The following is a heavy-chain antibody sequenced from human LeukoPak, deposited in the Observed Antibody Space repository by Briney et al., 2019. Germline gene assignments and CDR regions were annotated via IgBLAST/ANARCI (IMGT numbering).Heavy chain of an antibody. CDR2: INTDDSSI. J-gene: IGHJ4*02. CDR1: GFTFSDYW. Sequence: PGGSLRLSCAASGFTFSDYWMHWVRQAPGKGLVWVSRINTDDSSITYAGSVEGRFTICRDNAQTTLYLKMNSLRAEDTAVYFCARDRSPGILDFWSQGTLVTVSS. V-gene: IGHV3-74*03. CDR3: ARDRSPGILDF.